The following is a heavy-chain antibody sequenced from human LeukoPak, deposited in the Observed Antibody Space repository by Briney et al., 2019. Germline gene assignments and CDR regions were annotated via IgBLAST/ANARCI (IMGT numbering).Heavy chain of an antibody. Sequence: ASVKVSCKASGYTFTSYDINWVRQAIGQGLEWMGWMNPNSGNTGYAQKFQGRVTITRNTSISTAYMELSSLRSEDTAVYYCARARGGVVVVAASKSYYYYYMDVWGKGTTVTVSS. CDR1: GYTFTSYD. D-gene: IGHD2-15*01. J-gene: IGHJ6*03. V-gene: IGHV1-8*03. CDR2: MNPNSGNT. CDR3: ARARGGVVVVAASKSYYYYYMDV.